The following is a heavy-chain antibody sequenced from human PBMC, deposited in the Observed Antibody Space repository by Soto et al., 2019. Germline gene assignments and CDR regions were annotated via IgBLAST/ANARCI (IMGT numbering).Heavy chain of an antibody. J-gene: IGHJ4*02. D-gene: IGHD3-10*01. V-gene: IGHV4-31*03. CDR3: ARDNYYGSGSFDY. CDR2: IYYSGST. Sequence: QVQLQESGPGLVKPSQTLSLTCTVSGGSISSGGYYWSWIRQKPGKGLEWIGYIYYSGSTYYNPYHKSRVTISVDTSKNQFSLKLSSVTAADTAVYYCARDNYYGSGSFDYWGQGTLVTVSS. CDR1: GGSISSGGYY.